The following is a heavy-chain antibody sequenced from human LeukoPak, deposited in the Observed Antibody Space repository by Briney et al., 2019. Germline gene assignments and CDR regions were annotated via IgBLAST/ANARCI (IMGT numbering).Heavy chain of an antibody. V-gene: IGHV4-30-4*01. D-gene: IGHD3-22*01. J-gene: IGHJ4*02. CDR3: ARVAYDSSGYPFDY. Sequence: SQTLSLTCTVSGGSISSGDYYWSWIRQPPGKGLEWIGYIYYSGSTYYNPSLKSRVTISVDTSKNQLSLKLSSVTAADTAVYYCARVAYDSSGYPFDYWGQGTLVTVSS. CDR1: GGSISSGDYY. CDR2: IYYSGST.